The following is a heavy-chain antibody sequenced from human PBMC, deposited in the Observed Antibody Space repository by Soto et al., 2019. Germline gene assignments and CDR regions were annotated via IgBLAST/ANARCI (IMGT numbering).Heavy chain of an antibody. CDR1: GGSISSGGYY. V-gene: IGHV4-31*03. J-gene: IGHJ4*02. CDR2: SYYSGRT. Sequence: QVQLQAAGPGLVKPSQTLSLTCTVSGGSISSGGYYWSWIRQHPGKGLEWIGYSYYSGRTYYNPSLNSRVTISVDTSKNQFSLKLSSVTAADTAVYYCARDTAADYFDYWGQGTLVTVSS. CDR3: ARDTAADYFDY. D-gene: IGHD6-13*01.